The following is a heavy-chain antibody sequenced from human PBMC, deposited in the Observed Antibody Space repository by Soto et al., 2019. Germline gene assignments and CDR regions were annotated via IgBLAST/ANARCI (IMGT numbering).Heavy chain of an antibody. J-gene: IGHJ6*02. V-gene: IGHV4-34*01. D-gene: IGHD4-17*01. CDR2: INHSGST. Sequence: SETLSLTCTVSGGSISSYYWNWIRPPPGKGPEVNGEINHSGSTNYNPSLKSRVTISVDTSKNQFSLKLSSVTAADTAVYYCARSLTTVVTMDVWGQGTTVTVSS. CDR3: ARSLTTVVTMDV. CDR1: GGSISSYY.